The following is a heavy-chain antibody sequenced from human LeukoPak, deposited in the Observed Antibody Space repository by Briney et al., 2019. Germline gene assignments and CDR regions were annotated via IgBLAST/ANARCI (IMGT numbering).Heavy chain of an antibody. CDR2: IYSGGST. CDR3: AREVATIFGVVISGYYFDY. V-gene: IGHV3-53*05. J-gene: IGHJ4*02. CDR1: GFTVSSNY. D-gene: IGHD3-3*01. Sequence: PGGSLRLSCAASGFTVSSNYMSWVRQAPGKGLEWVSVIYSGGSTYYADSVKGRFTISRDNSKNTLYLQMNSLKAEDTAVYYCAREVATIFGVVISGYYFDYWGQGTLVTVSS.